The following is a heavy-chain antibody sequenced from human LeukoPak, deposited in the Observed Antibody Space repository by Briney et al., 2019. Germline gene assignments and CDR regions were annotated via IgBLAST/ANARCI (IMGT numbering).Heavy chain of an antibody. CDR1: GFTFSSYS. J-gene: IGHJ4*02. Sequence: GGSLRLSCAASGFTFSSYSMNWVRQAPGKGLEWVSSISSSSYIYYADSVKGRFTISRDNAKNSLYLQMNSLRAEDTAVYYCARDGIAAAGTPLDYWGQGTLVTVSS. D-gene: IGHD6-13*01. V-gene: IGHV3-21*01. CDR3: ARDGIAAAGTPLDY. CDR2: ISSSSYI.